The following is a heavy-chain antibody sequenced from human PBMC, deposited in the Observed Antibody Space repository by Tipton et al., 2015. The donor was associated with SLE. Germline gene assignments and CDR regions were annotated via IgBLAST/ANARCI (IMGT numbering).Heavy chain of an antibody. D-gene: IGHD2-15*01. Sequence: TLSLTCTVSGDSISSYYWSWIRQPPGKGLEWIGYIYDSGSTNYNPSLKSRVTMSLDASKNQFSLTVSSVTAADPAVYHCARDAYCSGGSCYGFDSWGPGTLVAVSS. CDR2: IYDSGST. V-gene: IGHV4-59*01. J-gene: IGHJ4*02. CDR3: ARDAYCSGGSCYGFDS. CDR1: GDSISSYY.